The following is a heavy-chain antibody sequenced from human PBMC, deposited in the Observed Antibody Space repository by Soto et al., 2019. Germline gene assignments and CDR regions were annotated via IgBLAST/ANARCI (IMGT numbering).Heavy chain of an antibody. CDR1: GYSFTIYG. D-gene: IGHD2-15*01. Sequence: QVPLVQSGAEVKKPGASVRVSCKASGYSFTIYGITWVRQAPGQGPEWMGWISTYDGNTNYAQNFQGRVSMARDTSTSTAYMELRSLRSDDTAVYYCARDRGRSCIGGTCPFDYWGQGTLVIVSS. CDR2: ISTYDGNT. CDR3: ARDRGRSCIGGTCPFDY. J-gene: IGHJ4*02. V-gene: IGHV1-18*01.